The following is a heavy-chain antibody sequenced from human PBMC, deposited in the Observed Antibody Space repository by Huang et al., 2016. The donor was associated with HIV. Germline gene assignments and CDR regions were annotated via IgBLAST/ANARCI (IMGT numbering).Heavy chain of an antibody. CDR1: GGTFSSYA. CDR2: IIPIFGTA. D-gene: IGHD3-22*01. Sequence: QVQLVQSGAEVKKPGSSVKVSCKASGGTFSSYAISWVRQAPGQGLEAMGGIIPIFGTANYAQKFQGRVTITADESTSTAYMELSSLRSEDTAVYYCARARGYYDSSVSYYFDYWGQGTLVTVSS. J-gene: IGHJ4*02. V-gene: IGHV1-69*13. CDR3: ARARGYYDSSVSYYFDY.